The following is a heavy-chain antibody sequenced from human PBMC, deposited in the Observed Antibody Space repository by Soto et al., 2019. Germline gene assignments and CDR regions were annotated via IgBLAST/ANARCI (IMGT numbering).Heavy chain of an antibody. CDR1: GGTFSSYA. V-gene: IGHV1-69*01. Sequence: QVQLVQSGAEVKKPGSSVKVSCKASGGTFSSYAISWVRQAPGQGLEWMGGIIPIFGTANYAQKFQGRVTITAHEYTSTAYMELSSLRSEATAVYYCARLWSGSLYYSDYWGQGTLVTVSS. J-gene: IGHJ4*02. CDR2: IIPIFGTA. D-gene: IGHD1-26*01. CDR3: ARLWSGSLYYSDY.